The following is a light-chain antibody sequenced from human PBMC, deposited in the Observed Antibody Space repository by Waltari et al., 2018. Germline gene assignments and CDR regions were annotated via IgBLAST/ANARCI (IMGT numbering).Light chain of an antibody. CDR1: QTVLSRSINKNS. V-gene: IGKV4-1*01. CDR3: QQYYTTPPT. CDR2: WAS. J-gene: IGKJ3*01. Sequence: DIVLTQSPDSLAVSLGERASINCTSSQTVLSRSINKNSFVWYQQKPGQPPNLLIYWASTRESGVPDRFSGSGSGTDFTLTIGSLHAEDVAVYYCQQYYTTPPTFGPGTRVDI.